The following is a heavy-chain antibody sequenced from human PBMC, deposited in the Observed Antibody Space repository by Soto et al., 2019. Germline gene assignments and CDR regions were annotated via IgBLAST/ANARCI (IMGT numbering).Heavy chain of an antibody. D-gene: IGHD2-15*01. Sequence: QVQLVQSGAEVKKPGASVKVSCKASGYTFTSYAMHWVRQAPGQRLEWMGWINAGNGNTKYSQKFQGRVTITRDTSASTAYMELSSLRSEDTAVYYCAGGGNIVVVVAATPGDYWGQGTLVTVSS. CDR1: GYTFTSYA. CDR2: INAGNGNT. CDR3: AGGGNIVVVVAATPGDY. J-gene: IGHJ4*02. V-gene: IGHV1-3*01.